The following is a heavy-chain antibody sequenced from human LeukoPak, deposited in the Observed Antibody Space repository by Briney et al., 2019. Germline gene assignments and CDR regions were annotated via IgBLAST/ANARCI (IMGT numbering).Heavy chain of an antibody. CDR3: ARVQRITMVRGVPGPLD. D-gene: IGHD3-10*01. CDR1: GGTFSSYA. CDR2: IIPIFGTA. Sequence: PVKVSCKASGGTFSSYAISWVRQAPGQGLEWMGGIIPIFGTANYAQKFQGRVTITADESTSTAYMELSSLRSEDTAVYYCARVQRITMVRGVPGPLDWGQGTLVTVSS. J-gene: IGHJ4*02. V-gene: IGHV1-69*13.